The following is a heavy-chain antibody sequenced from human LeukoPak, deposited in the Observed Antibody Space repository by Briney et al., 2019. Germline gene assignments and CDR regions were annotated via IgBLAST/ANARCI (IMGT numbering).Heavy chain of an antibody. Sequence: PSETLSLTCTVSGGSVSSDYWTWIRQSPGKGLEWIGLIYHTGTTNYNPSLKSRVTISLDTSKNQFSLKLSSVTAADTAMYYCAREWSYWGQGTLVTVSS. D-gene: IGHD3-3*01. V-gene: IGHV4-59*02. CDR2: IYHTGTT. CDR1: GGSVSSDY. J-gene: IGHJ4*02. CDR3: AREWSY.